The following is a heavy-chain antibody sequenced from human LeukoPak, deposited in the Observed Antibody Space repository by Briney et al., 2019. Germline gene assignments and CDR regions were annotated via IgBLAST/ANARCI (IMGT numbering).Heavy chain of an antibody. Sequence: PSETLSLTCAVYGGSFSGYYWSWIRQPPGKGLEWIGEINHSGSTNYNPSLKSRVTISVDTSKNQFSLKLSSVTAADTAVYYCARGLSYYYDSSGYPNWFDPWGQGTLVTVSS. D-gene: IGHD3-22*01. CDR1: GGSFSGYY. J-gene: IGHJ5*02. CDR2: INHSGST. CDR3: ARGLSYYYDSSGYPNWFDP. V-gene: IGHV4-34*01.